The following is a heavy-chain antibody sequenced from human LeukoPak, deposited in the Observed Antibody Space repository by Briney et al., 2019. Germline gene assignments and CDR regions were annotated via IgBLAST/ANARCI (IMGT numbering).Heavy chain of an antibody. CDR2: VSSSSSTI. CDR1: GFTFDTCS. D-gene: IGHD3-10*01. CDR3: ARGLPGSGSLHYHAMDV. Sequence: GGSLRLSCAASGFTFDTCSMSWVRQTPGKGLEWVSFVSSSSSTIYYADSVKGRFTISRDSANSSLYLQMNSLTADDTAVYFCARGLPGSGSLHYHAMDVWGQGTTVTVSS. V-gene: IGHV3-48*01. J-gene: IGHJ6*02.